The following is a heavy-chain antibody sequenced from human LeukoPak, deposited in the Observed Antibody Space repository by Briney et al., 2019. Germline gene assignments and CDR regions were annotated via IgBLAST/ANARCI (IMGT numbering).Heavy chain of an antibody. V-gene: IGHV3-7*01. Sequence: PGGSLRLSCAASGITFSSYWMSWVHQAPGKGLEWVANIKHDGSEKYYVDSVRGRFTISRDNAKNSLYLQMNSLRAEDTAMYYCARDRRPAQWLGIYWGQGTLVTVSS. CDR2: IKHDGSEK. CDR3: ARDRRPAQWLGIY. J-gene: IGHJ4*02. CDR1: GITFSSYW. D-gene: IGHD6-19*01.